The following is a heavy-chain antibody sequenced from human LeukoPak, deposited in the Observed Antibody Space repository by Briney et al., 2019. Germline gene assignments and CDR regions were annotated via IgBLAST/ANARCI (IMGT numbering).Heavy chain of an antibody. J-gene: IGHJ4*02. CDR1: GYTFTGYY. V-gene: IGHV1-2*02. Sequence: ASVKVSCKASGYTFTGYYMHWVRQAPGQGLEWMGWINPNSGGTNYAQKLQGRVTMTTDTSTSTAHMELRSLRSDDTAVYYCARAYSSSTYPDYWGQGTLVTVSS. CDR3: ARAYSSSTYPDY. CDR2: INPNSGGT. D-gene: IGHD6-6*01.